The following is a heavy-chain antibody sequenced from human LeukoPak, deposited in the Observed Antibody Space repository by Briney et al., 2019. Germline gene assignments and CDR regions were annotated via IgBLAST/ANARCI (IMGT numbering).Heavy chain of an antibody. CDR1: GYTFTSYD. V-gene: IGHV1-8*01. CDR2: MNPNSGNT. D-gene: IGHD2-2*01. Sequence: RASVTVSCKASGYTFTSYDINWVRQATGQGLEWMGWMNPNSGNTGYAQKFQGRVTMTRNTSISTAYMELSSLRSEDTAVYYCARAQGYCSSTSCYYYYYSMDVWGQGTTVTVSS. CDR3: ARAQGYCSSTSCYYYYYSMDV. J-gene: IGHJ6*02.